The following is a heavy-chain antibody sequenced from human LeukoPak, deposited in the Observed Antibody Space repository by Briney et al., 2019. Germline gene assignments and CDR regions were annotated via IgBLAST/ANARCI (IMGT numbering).Heavy chain of an antibody. CDR1: GFTFSSFS. V-gene: IGHV3-48*04. J-gene: IGHJ4*02. CDR3: ARGGTGNDY. CDR2: IRTSGTNT. Sequence: GGSLRLSCAASGFTFSSFSMNWVRQAPGKGLEWVSYIRTSGTNTDYTGSVKGRFTISRDNAKNSLYLQMNSLRAEDTAVYYCARGGTGNDYWGQGTLVTVSS. D-gene: IGHD1-14*01.